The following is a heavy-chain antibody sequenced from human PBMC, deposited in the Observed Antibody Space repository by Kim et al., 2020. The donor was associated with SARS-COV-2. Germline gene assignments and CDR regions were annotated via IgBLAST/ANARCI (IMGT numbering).Heavy chain of an antibody. CDR2: IYWDDDR. J-gene: IGHJ3*01. Sequence: SGPTLVKPTQTLTLTCTFSGFSLSTSGVGVAWIRQPPGKALECLGIIYWDDDRRSPSLKSRLTITKDTSKNQVVLTMTNMDPMDTATYYCAHRRIYRAFDFWGQGTMVTVSS. D-gene: IGHD1-26*01. CDR1: GFSLSTSGVG. CDR3: AHRRIYRAFDF. V-gene: IGHV2-5*02.